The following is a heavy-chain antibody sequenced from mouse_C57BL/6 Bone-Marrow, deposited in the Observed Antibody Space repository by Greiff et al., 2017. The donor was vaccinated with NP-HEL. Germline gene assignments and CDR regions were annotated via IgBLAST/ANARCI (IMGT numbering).Heavy chain of an antibody. CDR2: ISSGGDYI. J-gene: IGHJ1*03. Sequence: EVMLVESGEGLVKPGGSLKLSCAASGFTFSSYAMSWVRQTPEKRLEWVAYISSGGDYIYYADTVKGRFTISRDNARNTLYLQMSSLKSEDTAKYYCTNYDYDGEWYFDVWGTGTTVTVSS. V-gene: IGHV5-9-1*02. D-gene: IGHD2-4*01. CDR1: GFTFSSYA. CDR3: TNYDYDGEWYFDV.